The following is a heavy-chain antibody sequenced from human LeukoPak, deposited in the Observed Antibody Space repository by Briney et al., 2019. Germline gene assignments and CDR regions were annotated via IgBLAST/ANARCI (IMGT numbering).Heavy chain of an antibody. J-gene: IGHJ4*02. CDR2: ISSSGSTI. V-gene: IGHV3-48*03. D-gene: IGHD2-2*01. CDR3: AREEYQLLSLDY. CDR1: GFTFSSYE. Sequence: PGGSLRLSCAASGFTFSSYEMNWVRQAPGKGLEWVSYISSSGSTIYYADSVKGRFTISRDNAKNMLYLQMNSLRAEDTAVYYCAREEYQLLSLDYWGQGTLVTVSS.